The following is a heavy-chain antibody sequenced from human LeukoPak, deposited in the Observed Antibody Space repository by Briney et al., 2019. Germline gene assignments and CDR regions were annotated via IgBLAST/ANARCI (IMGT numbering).Heavy chain of an antibody. J-gene: IGHJ4*02. CDR2: TYYRSKWYN. V-gene: IGHV6-1*01. D-gene: IGHD3-3*02. CDR1: GDSASSNTAA. Sequence: SQTLSLTCPISGDSASSNTAAWNWIRQSPSRGLEWLGRTYYRSKWYNDYAVSVKSRITINPDTSKNQFSLQLYSVTPEDTAVYYCARSISSGGFRLDYWGQGTLVTVSS. CDR3: ARSISSGGFRLDY.